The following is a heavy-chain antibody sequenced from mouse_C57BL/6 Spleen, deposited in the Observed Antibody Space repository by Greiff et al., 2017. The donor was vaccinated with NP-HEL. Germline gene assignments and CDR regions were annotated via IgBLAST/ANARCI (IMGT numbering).Heavy chain of an antibody. CDR2: INPSSGYT. CDR1: GYTFTSYS. J-gene: IGHJ2*01. CDR3: ARVGYYCGSSPYFDY. D-gene: IGHD1-1*01. V-gene: IGHV1-4*01. Sequence: QVQLQQSGAELVRPGASVKMSCKASGYTFTSYSMHWVKQRPGQGLEWIGYINPSSGYTKYNQKFKDKATLTADKSSTTAYMQLSSLTSEDSAVYYCARVGYYCGSSPYFDYWGQGTTLTVSS.